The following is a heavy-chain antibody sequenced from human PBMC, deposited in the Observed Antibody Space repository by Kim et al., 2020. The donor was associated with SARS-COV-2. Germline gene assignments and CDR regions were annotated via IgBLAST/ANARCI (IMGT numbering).Heavy chain of an antibody. CDR1: GESFSGHY. D-gene: IGHD2-2*02. V-gene: IGHV4-34*01. CDR2: INHSGST. J-gene: IGHJ6*03. Sequence: SETLSLTCAVYGESFSGHYWSWIRRPPGKGLEWIGEINHSGSTNYNPSLKSRVTISVDTSKNQFSLKVTSVTAADTAVYYCARGRTGVVPSPILGVGPFWTYFYMDVWGRGATVTVSS. CDR3: ARGRTGVVPSPILGVGPFWTYFYMDV.